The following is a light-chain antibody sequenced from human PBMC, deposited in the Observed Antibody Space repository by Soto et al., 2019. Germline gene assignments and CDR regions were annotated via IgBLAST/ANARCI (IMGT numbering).Light chain of an antibody. CDR1: QSVSSNY. CDR2: GAS. V-gene: IGKV3-20*01. CDR3: QQYGSSPRT. J-gene: IGKJ2*01. Sequence: EIVLTQSPGTLSLSPGDRATLSCRASQSVSSNYLAWYQQQKPGQAPRLLIYGASTRAAGVPDRFSGSGSGTDFTLIISRLQPEDFAVYCCQQYGSSPRTFGQGTKLEIK.